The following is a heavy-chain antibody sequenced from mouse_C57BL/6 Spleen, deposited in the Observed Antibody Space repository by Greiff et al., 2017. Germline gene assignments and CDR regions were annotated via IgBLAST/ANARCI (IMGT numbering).Heavy chain of an antibody. D-gene: IGHD1-1*01. CDR1: GYTFTSYC. V-gene: IGHV1-55*01. J-gene: IGHJ2*01. Sequence: QVQLQQPGAELVKPGASVKMSCKASGYTFTSYCITWVKQRPGQGLEWIGDIYPGSGSTNYNEKFKSKATLTVDTSSSTAYMQLSSLTSEDSAVYYCARRNYGSSSDYWGQGTTLTVSS. CDR2: IYPGSGST. CDR3: ARRNYGSSSDY.